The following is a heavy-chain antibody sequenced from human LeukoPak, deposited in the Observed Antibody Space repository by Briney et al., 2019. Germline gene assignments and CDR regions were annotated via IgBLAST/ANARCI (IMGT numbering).Heavy chain of an antibody. CDR2: IYDSGST. V-gene: IGHV4-59*01. CDR3: ARRKGGDCFDY. CDR1: GGSISSYY. Sequence: PSEALSLTCTVSGGSISSYYWSWMGQPPGAGRECVGYIYDSGSTNYNPSLKTQVPISLATSKIQFSLKLSSVTAADTAVYYCARRKGGDCFDYSGQGALVSLSS. D-gene: IGHD2-21*01. J-gene: IGHJ4*02.